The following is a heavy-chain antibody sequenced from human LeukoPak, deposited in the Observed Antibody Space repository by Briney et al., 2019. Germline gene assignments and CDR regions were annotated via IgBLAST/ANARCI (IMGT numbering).Heavy chain of an antibody. V-gene: IGHV3-74*01. CDR3: ATAGNYRFDY. CDR2: INPDGSTI. CDR1: GFTFSNYW. Sequence: GGSLRLSCAASGFTFSNYWVHWVRQAPGKGLVWVSRINPDGSTINYADSVKGRFTISRDNAKNTLYLQMNSLRAEDTAVYYCATAGNYRFDYWGQGTLVTVSS. D-gene: IGHD1-7*01. J-gene: IGHJ4*02.